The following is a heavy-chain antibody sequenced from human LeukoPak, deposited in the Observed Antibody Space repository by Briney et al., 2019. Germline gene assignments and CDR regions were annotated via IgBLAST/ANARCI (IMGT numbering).Heavy chain of an antibody. CDR1: GFTFSSYS. V-gene: IGHV3-21*01. Sequence: PGGSLRLSCAASGFTFSSYSMNWVRQAPGKGLEWVSSISSSSSYIYYADSVKGRFTISRDNAKNTLYLQMNSLRAEDTAVYYCARDTIPQAYCSSTSCYDYYYGMDVWGQGTTVTVSS. CDR3: ARDTIPQAYCSSTSCYDYYYGMDV. CDR2: ISSSSSYI. D-gene: IGHD2-2*01. J-gene: IGHJ6*02.